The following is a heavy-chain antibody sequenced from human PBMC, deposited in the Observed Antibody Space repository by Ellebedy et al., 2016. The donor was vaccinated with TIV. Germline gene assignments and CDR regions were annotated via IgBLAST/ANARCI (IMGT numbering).Heavy chain of an antibody. CDR2: ISNTGSRT. Sequence: PGGSLRLSCAASGFTFSSYAMSWVRQAPGKGLEWVSTISNTGSRTYYADSVEGRLFIYRDNSKKTLYLQMNSLRAEDTAVYYCAKGRGGGSDASAPRYYFDSWGLGTLVTVSS. D-gene: IGHD3-10*01. CDR3: AKGRGGGSDASAPRYYFDS. CDR1: GFTFSSYA. V-gene: IGHV3-23*01. J-gene: IGHJ4*02.